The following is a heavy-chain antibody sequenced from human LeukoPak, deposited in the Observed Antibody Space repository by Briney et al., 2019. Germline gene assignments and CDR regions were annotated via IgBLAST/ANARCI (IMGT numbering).Heavy chain of an antibody. CDR2: IIPILGLA. J-gene: IGHJ6*02. Sequence: ASVKVSCKASGYTFTRHYIHWVRQAPGQGLEWMGRIIPILGLANYAQKFQGRVTITADKSTNTAYMELSSLRSEDTAVYYCARDRNYGDLDYYYGMDVWGQGTTVTVSS. V-gene: IGHV1-69*04. CDR3: ARDRNYGDLDYYYGMDV. D-gene: IGHD4-17*01. CDR1: GYTFTRHY.